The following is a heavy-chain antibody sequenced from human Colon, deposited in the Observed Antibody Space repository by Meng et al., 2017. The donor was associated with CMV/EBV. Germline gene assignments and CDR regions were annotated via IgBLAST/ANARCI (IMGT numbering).Heavy chain of an antibody. CDR3: ARGAGGFDY. V-gene: IGHV3-74*01. D-gene: IGHD3-10*01. CDR1: GFTFRNYW. CDR2: ILNDGSGT. J-gene: IGHJ4*02. Sequence: ETLSLTCVASGFTFRNYWMHWVRQSPGKGLVWVSHILNDGSGTGYADSVKGRFTISRDNAKNTLYLQMDSLRVEDTAVYYCARGAGGFDYWGQGTRVTVSS.